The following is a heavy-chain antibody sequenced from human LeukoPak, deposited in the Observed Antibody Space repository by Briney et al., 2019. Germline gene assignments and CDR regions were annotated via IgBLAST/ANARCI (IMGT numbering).Heavy chain of an antibody. CDR2: ISGSAGST. J-gene: IGHJ5*02. CDR3: AKGRRLAAAGSNWFDP. CDR1: GFTFSSYA. Sequence: GGSLRLSCAASGFTFSSYAMSWVRQAPGKGLEWVSAISGSAGSTYYADSVKGRFTISRDNSKNTLYLQMNSLRAGDTAVYYCAKGRRLAAAGSNWFDPWGQGTLVTVSS. V-gene: IGHV3-23*01. D-gene: IGHD6-13*01.